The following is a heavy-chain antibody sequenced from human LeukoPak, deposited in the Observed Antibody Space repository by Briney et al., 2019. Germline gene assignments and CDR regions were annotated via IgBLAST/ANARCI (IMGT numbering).Heavy chain of an antibody. V-gene: IGHV1-46*01. J-gene: IGHJ5*02. D-gene: IGHD6-13*01. CDR1: GYTFTSNY. CDR2: INPSGGST. CDR3: ARFSFSSSWSTLASNWFDP. Sequence: GASVKVSCKAFGYTFTSNYMHWVRQAPGQGLEWMGVINPSGGSTNYAQKFQGRVTMTRDMSTSTVYMELSSLRSEDTAVYYCARFSFSSSWSTLASNWFDPWGQGTLVTVSS.